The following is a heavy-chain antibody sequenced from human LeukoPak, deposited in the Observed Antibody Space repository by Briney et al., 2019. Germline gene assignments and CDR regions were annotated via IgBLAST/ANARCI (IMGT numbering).Heavy chain of an antibody. CDR1: GFTVSSNY. V-gene: IGHV3-53*01. J-gene: IGHJ4*02. D-gene: IGHD3-3*01. CDR3: AKGNDFWSGYYRDY. Sequence: GGSLRLSCAASGFTVSSNYMSWVRQAPGKGLEWVSVMYRGGSTYYADSVKGRFTISRDNSKNTVDLQMNSLRAEDTAVYYCAKGNDFWSGYYRDYWGQGTLVTVSS. CDR2: MYRGGST.